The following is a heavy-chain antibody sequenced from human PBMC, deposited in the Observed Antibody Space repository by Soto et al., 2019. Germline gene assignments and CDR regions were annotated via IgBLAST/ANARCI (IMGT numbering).Heavy chain of an antibody. CDR3: AKDRDYDFWSAPHYYYYGMGV. J-gene: IGHJ6*02. CDR2: ISYDGSNK. D-gene: IGHD3-3*01. Sequence: PGGSLRLSCAASGFTSSSYGMHWVRQAPGKGLEWVAVISYDGSNKYYADSVKGRFTISRDNSKNTLYLQMNSLRAEDTAVYYCAKDRDYDFWSAPHYYYYGMGVWGQGTTVTVSS. CDR1: GFTSSSYG. V-gene: IGHV3-30*18.